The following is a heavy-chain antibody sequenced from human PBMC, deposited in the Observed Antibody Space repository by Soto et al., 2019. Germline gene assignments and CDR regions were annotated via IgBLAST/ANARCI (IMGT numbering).Heavy chain of an antibody. CDR2: IYSGGST. Sequence: GGSLRLSCAASGFTVSSNYMSWVRQAPGKGLEWVSVIYSGGSTYYADSVKGRFTISRDNSKNTLYLQMNSLRAEDTAVYYCARDNLCDYEGAFDIWGQGKMVTVSS. CDR1: GFTVSSNY. D-gene: IGHD4-17*01. J-gene: IGHJ3*02. V-gene: IGHV3-66*01. CDR3: ARDNLCDYEGAFDI.